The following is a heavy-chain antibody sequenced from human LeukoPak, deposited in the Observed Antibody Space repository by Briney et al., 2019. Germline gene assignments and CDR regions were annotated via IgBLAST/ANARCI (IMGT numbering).Heavy chain of an antibody. CDR3: ARDGYYYDSSGYYFLDY. CDR2: ISYDGSNK. J-gene: IGHJ4*02. D-gene: IGHD3-22*01. Sequence: GGSLRLSCAASGFTFDDYDMSWVRQAPGKGLEWVAVISYDGSNKYYADSVKGRFTISRDNSKNTLYLQMNSLRAEDTAVYYCARDGYYYDSSGYYFLDYWGQGTLVTVSS. V-gene: IGHV3-30-3*01. CDR1: GFTFDDYD.